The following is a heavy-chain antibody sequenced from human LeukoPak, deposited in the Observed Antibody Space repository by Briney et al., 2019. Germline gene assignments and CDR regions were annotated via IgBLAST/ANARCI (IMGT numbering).Heavy chain of an antibody. D-gene: IGHD2/OR15-2a*01. CDR2: INSDGRWT. CDR1: GFTLSRYW. CDR3: VSFYETY. J-gene: IGHJ4*02. V-gene: IGHV3-74*01. Sequence: PGGSLRLSCAASGFTLSRYWMIWVRQAPGKGLVWVSHINSDGRWTSYADSVKGRFTISKDNAKNTVYLQIKSRRAEDTAVYSCVSFYETYWGRGTLVTVSS.